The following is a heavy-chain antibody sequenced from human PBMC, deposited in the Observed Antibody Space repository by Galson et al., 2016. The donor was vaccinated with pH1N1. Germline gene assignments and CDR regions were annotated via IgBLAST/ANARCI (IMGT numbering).Heavy chain of an antibody. Sequence: SVKVSCKASGDTFSGHGISWVRQAPGQGLEWMGRIIAIFRTANYAQKFQGRVTITADELMTTSYMELSGLRSEDTAIYYCARISGYNTGYIDSWGLGTQVTVSS. CDR3: ARISGYNTGYIDS. V-gene: IGHV1-69*13. CDR2: IIAIFRTA. J-gene: IGHJ4*02. CDR1: GDTFSGHG. D-gene: IGHD5-12*01.